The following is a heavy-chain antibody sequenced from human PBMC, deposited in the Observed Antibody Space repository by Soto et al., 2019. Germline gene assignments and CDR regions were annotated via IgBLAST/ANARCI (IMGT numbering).Heavy chain of an antibody. V-gene: IGHV1-69*13. CDR3: ARKPYSSGWYLNGFDI. CDR1: GGTFSSYA. D-gene: IGHD6-19*01. Sequence: SVKVSCKASGGTFSSYAISWVRQAPGQGLEWMGGIIPLFGTANCAQKFQGGVTITADESTSTAYMELSSLRSEDTAVYYCARKPYSSGWYLNGFDIWGQGTMLTVSS. CDR2: IIPLFGTA. J-gene: IGHJ3*02.